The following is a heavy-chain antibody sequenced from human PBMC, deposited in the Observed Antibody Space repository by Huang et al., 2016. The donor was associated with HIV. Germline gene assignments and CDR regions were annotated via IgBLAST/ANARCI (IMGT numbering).Heavy chain of an antibody. CDR2: IESDGSST. J-gene: IGHJ4*01. CDR1: GFIFSDYW. CDR3: VRAKEKGYDFWSGYRY. V-gene: IGHV3-74*02. D-gene: IGHD3-3*01. Sequence: EVELAESGGGSVRPGQSLRLYCVGSGFIFSDYWMHWVRQIPGKGLMWVARIESDGSSTSYADSVKGRFTIYRDNAKNTVYLQMSSLRVDDTAVYYCVRAKEKGYDFWSGYRYWGQGVQVTVSS.